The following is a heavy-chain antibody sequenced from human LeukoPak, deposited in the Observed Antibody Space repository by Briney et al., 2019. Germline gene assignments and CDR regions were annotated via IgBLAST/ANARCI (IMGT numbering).Heavy chain of an antibody. CDR2: ISWNSGSI. Sequence: GGSLRLSCAASGFTFDDYAMHWVRQAPGKGLEWVSGISWNSGSIGYADSVKGRFTISRDNAKNSLYLQMNSLRAEDTALYYCAKGVPYYYDSSGYYSWFDPWGQGTLVTVSS. CDR1: GFTFDDYA. J-gene: IGHJ5*02. CDR3: AKGVPYYYDSSGYYSWFDP. D-gene: IGHD3-22*01. V-gene: IGHV3-9*01.